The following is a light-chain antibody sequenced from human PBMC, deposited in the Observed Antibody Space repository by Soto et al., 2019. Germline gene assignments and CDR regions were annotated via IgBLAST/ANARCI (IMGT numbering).Light chain of an antibody. CDR2: WAS. V-gene: IGKV4-1*01. J-gene: IGKJ4*01. CDR1: QSVLYSSNNKNY. CDR3: QQHLSTPLT. Sequence: DTVMTQSPDSLAVSLGERATINCKSSQSVLYSSNNKNYLAWYQQKPGQPPKLLIYWASTRESGVPDRFSGSGSGTDFTLTISSLQAEDAAVYYCQQHLSTPLTFGGGTKVELK.